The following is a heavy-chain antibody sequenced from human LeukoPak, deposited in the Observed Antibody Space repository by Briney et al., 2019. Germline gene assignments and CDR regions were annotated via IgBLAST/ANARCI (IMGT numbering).Heavy chain of an antibody. CDR3: AKAGYCTNGVCYPPNYYYMDV. CDR1: GFTFSSDA. V-gene: IGHV3-23*01. J-gene: IGHJ6*03. Sequence: GGSLRLSCAASGFTFSSDAMSWVRQAPGKELEWVSAISGSGGSTYYADSVKGRFTISRDNSKNTLYLQMNSLRAEDTAVYYCAKAGYCTNGVCYPPNYYYMDVWGKGTTVTVSS. D-gene: IGHD2-8*01. CDR2: ISGSGGST.